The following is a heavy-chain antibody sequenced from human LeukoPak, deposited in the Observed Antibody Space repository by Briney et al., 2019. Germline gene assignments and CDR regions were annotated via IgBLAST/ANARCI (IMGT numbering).Heavy chain of an antibody. CDR3: ARQRAVAATDY. CDR2: IYYSGST. V-gene: IGHV4-39*01. J-gene: IGHJ4*02. Sequence: SETLSLTCTVSGGSISSSSHYWGWIRQPPGKGLEWIGSIYYSGSTYYNPSLKSRVTISVDTSKNQFSLKLSSVTAADTAVYYCARQRAVAATDYWGQGTLVTVSS. CDR1: GGSISSSSHY. D-gene: IGHD4-23*01.